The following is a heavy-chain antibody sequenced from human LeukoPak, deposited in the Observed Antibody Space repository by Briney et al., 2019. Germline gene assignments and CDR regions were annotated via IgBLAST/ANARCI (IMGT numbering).Heavy chain of an antibody. V-gene: IGHV1-69*13. Sequence: GASVKVSCKTSGGTFSSYTISWVRQAPGQGLEWMGGIIPIFGTPHYAQKFQDRVTITADASTSTAYMELSSLRSEDTAVYYCARDFTGLLPPSYYFDYWGQGTLVTVSS. CDR3: ARDFTGLLPPSYYFDY. J-gene: IGHJ4*02. CDR1: GGTFSSYT. CDR2: IIPIFGTP. D-gene: IGHD2-15*01.